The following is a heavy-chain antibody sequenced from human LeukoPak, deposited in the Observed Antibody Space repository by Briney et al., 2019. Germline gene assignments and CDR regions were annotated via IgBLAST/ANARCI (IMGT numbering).Heavy chain of an antibody. Sequence: GGSLRLSCAASGFTFSGYAMSWVRQAPGKGLEWVSAISGSGGSTYYADSVKGRFTISRDNSKNTLYLQMNSLRAEDTAVYYCAKDSTWFGEANFDYGGQGTLGTVS. CDR2: ISGSGGST. J-gene: IGHJ4*02. D-gene: IGHD3-10*01. CDR1: GFTFSGYA. V-gene: IGHV3-23*01. CDR3: AKDSTWFGEANFDY.